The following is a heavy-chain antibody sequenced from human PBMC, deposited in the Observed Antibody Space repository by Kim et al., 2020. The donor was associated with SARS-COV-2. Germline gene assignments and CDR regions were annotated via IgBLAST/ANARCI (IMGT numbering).Heavy chain of an antibody. CDR3: ARGARYYESSGFYFQY. CDR2: GNV. D-gene: IGHD3-22*01. V-gene: IGHV4-38-2*02. Sequence: SETLSLTCTVSGYSISSGYFWGWLRQPPGKGLEWIGCGNVYCKSSLKSRVAISLDMSKNLFSLNLSSVTAADTAVYYCARGARYYESSGFYFQYWGQGIL. J-gene: IGHJ4*02. CDR1: GYSISSGYF.